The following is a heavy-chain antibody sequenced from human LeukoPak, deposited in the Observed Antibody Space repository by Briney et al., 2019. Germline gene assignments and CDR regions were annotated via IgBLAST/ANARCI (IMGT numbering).Heavy chain of an antibody. V-gene: IGHV3-53*01. CDR1: GFTFSSYW. J-gene: IGHJ4*02. D-gene: IGHD3-10*01. CDR3: AKGNEFGSGSYGDY. Sequence: GGSLRLSCAASGFTFSSYWMNWVRQAPGKGLEWVSTIYNDGTTHYADSVKGRFTISRDNSKDTLYLQMNSLRVEDTAVYYCAKGNEFGSGSYGDYWGQGTLVTVSS. CDR2: IYNDGTT.